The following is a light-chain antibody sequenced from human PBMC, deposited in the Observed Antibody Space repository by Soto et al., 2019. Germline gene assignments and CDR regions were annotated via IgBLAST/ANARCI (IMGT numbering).Light chain of an antibody. Sequence: DIQMTQSPSSLSASVGDRITITCRASQGIRSDVGWYQQKPGKVPKRLIYAASNLQSGVPSRFSGSGSWAEFTPTISSLQPEDFATYYCLQHNTYPLTFGGGTKVEIK. J-gene: IGKJ4*01. CDR2: AAS. V-gene: IGKV1-17*01. CDR1: QGIRSD. CDR3: LQHNTYPLT.